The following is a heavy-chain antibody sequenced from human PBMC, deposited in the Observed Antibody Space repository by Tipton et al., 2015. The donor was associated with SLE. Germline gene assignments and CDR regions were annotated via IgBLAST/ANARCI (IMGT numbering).Heavy chain of an antibody. D-gene: IGHD6-6*01. Sequence: TLSLTCTVSGGSISSHYWSWIRQPPGKGLEWIGYIYYSGSTYYNPSLKSRVTISVDTSKNQFSLKLSSVTAADTAVYYCARGRRSIAARRGPAFDYWGQGTLVTVSS. V-gene: IGHV4-59*11. J-gene: IGHJ4*02. CDR3: ARGRRSIAARRGPAFDY. CDR1: GGSISSHY. CDR2: IYYSGST.